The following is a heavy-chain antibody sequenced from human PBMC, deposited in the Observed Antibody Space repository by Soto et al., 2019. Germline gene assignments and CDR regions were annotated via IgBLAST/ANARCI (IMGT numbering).Heavy chain of an antibody. CDR2: IYYSGST. V-gene: IGHV4-39*01. D-gene: IGHD5-18*01. CDR3: ARLGYSHDYFDY. Sequence: SETLSLTCTVSGGSISSSSYYWGWIRQPPGKGLEWIGSIYYSGSTYYNPSLKSRVTISVDTSKNQFSLKLSSVNAADTDVYYCARLGYSHDYFDYWGQRTLVTVSS. J-gene: IGHJ4*02. CDR1: GGSISSSSYY.